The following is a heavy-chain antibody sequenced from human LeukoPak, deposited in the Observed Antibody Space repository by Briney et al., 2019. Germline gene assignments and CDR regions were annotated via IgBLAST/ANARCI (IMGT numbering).Heavy chain of an antibody. J-gene: IGHJ4*02. Sequence: SETLSLTCTVSGGSISSTSYYWSWIRQPAGKGLEWIGHIYTTGSTNCNPSLKSRVTISVDTSKNQFSLKLSSVTAADTAMYFCAIEDYWGQGTLGTVSS. CDR3: AIEDY. CDR2: IYTTGST. V-gene: IGHV4-61*09. CDR1: GGSISSTSYY.